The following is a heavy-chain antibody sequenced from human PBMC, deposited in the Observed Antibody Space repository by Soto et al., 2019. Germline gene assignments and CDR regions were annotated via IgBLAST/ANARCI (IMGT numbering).Heavy chain of an antibody. D-gene: IGHD6-6*01. CDR2: INHSGST. CDR3: AILSSSSSPYYYYYMDV. Sequence: QVQLQQWGAGLLKPSETLSLTCAVYGGSFSGYYWSWIRQPPGKGLEWIGEINHSGSTNYNPSLKSRVTISVDTSKNQFSLKLSSVTAADTVVYYCAILSSSSSPYYYYYMDVWGKGTTVTVSS. CDR1: GGSFSGYY. V-gene: IGHV4-34*01. J-gene: IGHJ6*03.